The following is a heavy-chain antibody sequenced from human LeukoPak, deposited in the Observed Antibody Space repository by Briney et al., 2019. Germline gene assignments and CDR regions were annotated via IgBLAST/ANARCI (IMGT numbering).Heavy chain of an antibody. CDR2: IYSGGST. D-gene: IGHD3-22*01. V-gene: IGHV3-53*04. CDR3: ASDAITMIDSYWGAFDI. J-gene: IGHJ3*02. Sequence: GGSLRLSCAASGFTVSSNYMSWVRQAPGKGLEWVSVIYSGGSTYYADSVKGRFTISRHNSKNTLYLQMNSLRAEDTAVYYCASDAITMIDSYWGAFDIWGQGTMVTVSS. CDR1: GFTVSSNY.